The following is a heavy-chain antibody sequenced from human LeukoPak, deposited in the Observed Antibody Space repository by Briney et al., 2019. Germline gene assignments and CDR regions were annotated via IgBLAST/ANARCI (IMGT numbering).Heavy chain of an antibody. J-gene: IGHJ6*02. Sequence: GGSLRLSCAASGFTFSSYAMSWVRQAPGKGLEWVSAISGSGGSTYYADSVKGRFTFSRDNSKNTLYLQMNSLRAEDTAVYYCATNDFWSGYLYYYYYGMDVWGQGTTVTVSS. CDR3: ATNDFWSGYLYYYYYGMDV. D-gene: IGHD3-3*01. CDR1: GFTFSSYA. V-gene: IGHV3-23*01. CDR2: ISGSGGST.